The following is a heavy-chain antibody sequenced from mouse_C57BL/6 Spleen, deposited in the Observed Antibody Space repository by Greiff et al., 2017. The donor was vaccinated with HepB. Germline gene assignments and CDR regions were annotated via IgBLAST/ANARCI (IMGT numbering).Heavy chain of an antibody. J-gene: IGHJ4*01. Sequence: EVQGVESGGGLVQPKGSLKLSCAASGFSFNTYAMNWVRQAPGKGLEWVARIRSKSNNYATYYADSVKDRFTISRDDSESMLYLQMNNLKTEDTAMYYCVRHDYGSRGYAMDYWGQGTSVTVSS. CDR3: VRHDYGSRGYAMDY. V-gene: IGHV10-1*01. CDR1: GFSFNTYA. D-gene: IGHD1-1*01. CDR2: IRSKSNNYAT.